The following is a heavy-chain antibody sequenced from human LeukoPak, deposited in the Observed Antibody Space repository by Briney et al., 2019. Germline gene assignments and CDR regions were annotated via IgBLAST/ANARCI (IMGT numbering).Heavy chain of an antibody. V-gene: IGHV3-48*03. J-gene: IGHJ4*02. CDR2: IHSSGTVK. D-gene: IGHD5-12*01. CDR1: RFPFSIYE. CDR3: ALLTVASDFDY. Sequence: PGGSLRLSCVVSRFPFSIYEMNWVRQAPGKGLGWVSNIHSSGTVKYYSDSVKGRFSISRDNAKSSLYLQMNSLRVEDTAVYYCALLTVASDFDYWGQGALVTVSS.